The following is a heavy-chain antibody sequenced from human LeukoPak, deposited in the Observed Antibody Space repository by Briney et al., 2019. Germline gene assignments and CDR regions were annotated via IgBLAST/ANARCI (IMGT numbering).Heavy chain of an antibody. V-gene: IGHV3-23*01. Sequence: GGSLRLSCAASGFTFSSYAMNWVRQAPGKGLEWVSAISGSGGSTYYADSVKGRFTISRDNSKNTLYLQMNSLRAEDTAVYYCAKDFYRSGWYAYMDVWGKGTTVTISS. J-gene: IGHJ6*03. D-gene: IGHD6-19*01. CDR3: AKDFYRSGWYAYMDV. CDR1: GFTFSSYA. CDR2: ISGSGGST.